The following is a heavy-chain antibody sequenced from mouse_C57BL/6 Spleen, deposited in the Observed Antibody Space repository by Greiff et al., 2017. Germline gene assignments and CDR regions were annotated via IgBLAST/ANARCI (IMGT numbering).Heavy chain of an antibody. Sequence: QVQLQQPGAELVMPGASVKLSCKASGYTFTSYWMRWVKQRPGQGLEWIGEIDPSDSYTNYNQKFKGKSTLTVDKSASTAYMQLSSLTSEDSAVYYCARGYSNSLYAMDYWGQGTSVTVSS. J-gene: IGHJ4*01. CDR2: IDPSDSYT. D-gene: IGHD2-5*01. CDR1: GYTFTSYW. V-gene: IGHV1-69*01. CDR3: ARGYSNSLYAMDY.